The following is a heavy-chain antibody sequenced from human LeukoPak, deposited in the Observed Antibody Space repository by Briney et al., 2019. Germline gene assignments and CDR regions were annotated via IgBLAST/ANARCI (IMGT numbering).Heavy chain of an antibody. CDR1: GFTFSSYW. J-gene: IGHJ4*02. V-gene: IGHV3-7*03. D-gene: IGHD1-26*01. CDR2: INHNGNVN. CDR3: AMSTVGFDY. Sequence: GGSLRLSCAASGFTFSSYWMNWARQAPGKGLEWVASINHNGNVNYYVDSVKGRFTISRDNAKNSLYLQMSNLRAEDTAVYYCAMSTVGFDYWGQGTLVTASS.